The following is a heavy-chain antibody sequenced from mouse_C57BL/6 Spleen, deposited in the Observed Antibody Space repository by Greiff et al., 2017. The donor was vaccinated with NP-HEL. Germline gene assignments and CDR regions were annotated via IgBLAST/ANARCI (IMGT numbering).Heavy chain of an antibody. CDR2: ISSGGSYT. Sequence: EVKLVESGGDLVKPGGSLKLSCAASGFTFSSYGMSWVRQTPDKRLEWVATISSGGSYTYYPDSVKGRFTISRDNAKNTLYLQMSSLKSEDTAMYYCARKGLRSYYYAMDYWGQGTSVTVSS. V-gene: IGHV5-6*01. D-gene: IGHD1-1*01. CDR1: GFTFSSYG. CDR3: ARKGLRSYYYAMDY. J-gene: IGHJ4*01.